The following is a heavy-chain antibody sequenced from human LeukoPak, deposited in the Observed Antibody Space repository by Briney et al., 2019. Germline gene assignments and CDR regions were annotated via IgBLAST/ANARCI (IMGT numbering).Heavy chain of an antibody. CDR1: GFTFSSYW. J-gene: IGHJ5*02. CDR3: ARGINWFDP. CDR2: IKQDVSEK. D-gene: IGHD2-15*01. Sequence: PGRCLRLSCAVSGFTFSSYWITWVRPAPGKGLDWVAKIKQDVSEKYYVDSVKGRFTISRDNAKNSQYLQMNSLRAEDTAVYYCARGINWFDPWGQGTLVTVSS. V-gene: IGHV3-7*04.